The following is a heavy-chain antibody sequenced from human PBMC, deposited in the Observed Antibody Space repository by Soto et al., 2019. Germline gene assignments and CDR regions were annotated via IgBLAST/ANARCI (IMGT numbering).Heavy chain of an antibody. V-gene: IGHV4-39*01. Sequence: SETLSLTCTVSGGSISSSSYYWGWIRQPPGKGLEWIGSIYYSGSTYYNPSLKSRVTISVDTSKIQFSLKLSSVTAADTAVYYCASPRGNSGYESFAYWRHGTLATVSS. D-gene: IGHD5-12*01. CDR1: GGSISSSSYY. CDR3: ASPRGNSGYESFAY. CDR2: IYYSGST. J-gene: IGHJ4*01.